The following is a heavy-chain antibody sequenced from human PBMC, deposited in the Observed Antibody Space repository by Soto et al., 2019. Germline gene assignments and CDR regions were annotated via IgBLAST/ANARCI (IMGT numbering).Heavy chain of an antibody. V-gene: IGHV3-73*01. CDR3: TRQGYPYYYYMDV. D-gene: IGHD5-18*01. Sequence: EVQLVESGGGLVQPGGSLKLSCAASGFTFSGSAMHWVRQASGKGLEWVGRIRSKANSYATAYAASVKGRFTISRDDSKNTAYLQMNSLKTEDTAVYYCTRQGYPYYYYMDVWGKGTTVTVSS. CDR2: IRSKANSYAT. CDR1: GFTFSGSA. J-gene: IGHJ6*03.